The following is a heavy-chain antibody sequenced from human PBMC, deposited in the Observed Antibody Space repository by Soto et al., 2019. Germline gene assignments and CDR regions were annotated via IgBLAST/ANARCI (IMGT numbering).Heavy chain of an antibody. J-gene: IGHJ4*01. CDR3: ARLRPGGYNLYYFDY. D-gene: IGHD5-12*01. Sequence: ETLSLTCTVSGGSIGSSPYYWGWTRQPPGKGLEWLASVAYRGTTFHNASLKSRLTISADTSNNHFSLRLSSVTAADTAVYFFARLRPGGYNLYYFDYWGHGTLVTVSS. V-gene: IGHV4-39*02. CDR2: VAYRGTT. CDR1: GGSIGSSPYY.